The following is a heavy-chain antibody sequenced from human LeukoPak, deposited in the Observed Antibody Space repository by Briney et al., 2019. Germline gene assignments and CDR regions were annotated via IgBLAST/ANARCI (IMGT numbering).Heavy chain of an antibody. CDR2: IIPIFGTA. CDR1: GGTFSSYA. V-gene: IGHV1-69*05. CDR3: ARVRSSGYYPYYFDY. Sequence: ASVMVSCRASGGTFSSYAISWVRQAPGQGLEWMGGIIPIFGTANYAQKLQGRVTMTTDTSTSTAYMELRSLRSDDTAVYYCARVRSSGYYPYYFDYWGQGTLVTVSS. J-gene: IGHJ4*02. D-gene: IGHD3-22*01.